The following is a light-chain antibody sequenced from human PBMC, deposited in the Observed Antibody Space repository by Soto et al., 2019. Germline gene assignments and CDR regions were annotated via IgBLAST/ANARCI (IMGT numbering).Light chain of an antibody. J-gene: IGKJ3*01. CDR2: GAS. V-gene: IGKV1-9*01. CDR3: QQLNSFPIP. CDR1: QGISSF. Sequence: IQLTQSPSSLSASVGERVTITCRASQGISSFLDWYQQKPGKAPKLLIYGASTLQSGVPSRFSGSGSGTDFTLTISSLQPEDFATYYCQQLNSFPIPFGPGTKVDIK.